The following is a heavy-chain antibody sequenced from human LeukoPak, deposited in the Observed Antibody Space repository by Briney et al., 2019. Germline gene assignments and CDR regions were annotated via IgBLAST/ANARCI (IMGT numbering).Heavy chain of an antibody. CDR2: ISAYNGNT. CDR1: GYTFTSYY. J-gene: IGHJ4*02. CDR3: ARAVVPAAPGDY. Sequence: ASVKVSCKASGYTFTSYYMHWVRQAPGQGLEWMGWISAYNGNTNYAQKLQGRVTMTTDTSTSTVYMELSSLRSEDTAVYYCARAVVPAAPGDYWGQGTLVTVSS. V-gene: IGHV1-18*04. D-gene: IGHD2-2*01.